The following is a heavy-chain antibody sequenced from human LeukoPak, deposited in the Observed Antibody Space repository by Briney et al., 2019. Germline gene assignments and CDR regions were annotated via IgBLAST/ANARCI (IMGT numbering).Heavy chain of an antibody. CDR2: ITWNSGYK. Sequence: DRSLRLSCAASGFTFEHYGMHWVRQVPGKGLEWVSYITWNSGYKGYADSVKGRFAISRDNAKNSLHLQMNSLTGEDTAFYYCAKASDYGGNEFDCWGQGTLVTVSS. CDR1: GFTFEHYG. CDR3: AKASDYGGNEFDC. V-gene: IGHV3-9*01. D-gene: IGHD4-23*01. J-gene: IGHJ5*01.